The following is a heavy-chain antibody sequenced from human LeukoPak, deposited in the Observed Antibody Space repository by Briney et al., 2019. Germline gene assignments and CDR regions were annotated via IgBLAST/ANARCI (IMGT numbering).Heavy chain of an antibody. J-gene: IGHJ3*02. Sequence: GGSLRLSCAASGFPFSSYWMHWVRQAPGKGLVWVPRINSDGSSTSYADSVKGRFTISRDNAKNTLYLQMNSLRAEDTAVYYCAKGALYYDYVWGSYRSSDAFDIWGQGTMVTVSS. V-gene: IGHV3-74*01. CDR1: GFPFSSYW. CDR2: INSDGSST. CDR3: AKGALYYDYVWGSYRSSDAFDI. D-gene: IGHD3-16*02.